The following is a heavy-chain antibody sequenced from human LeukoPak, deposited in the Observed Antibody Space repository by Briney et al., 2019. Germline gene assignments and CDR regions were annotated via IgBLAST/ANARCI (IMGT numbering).Heavy chain of an antibody. Sequence: PGGSLRLSCAASGFTFGSYAMHWVRQAPGKGLEWVAVISYDGSNKYYADSVKGRFTISRDNSKNTLYLQMNSLRAEDTAVYYCARITMVRGGYFDYWGQGTLVTVSS. J-gene: IGHJ4*02. V-gene: IGHV3-30*04. CDR2: ISYDGSNK. CDR3: ARITMVRGGYFDY. D-gene: IGHD3-10*01. CDR1: GFTFGSYA.